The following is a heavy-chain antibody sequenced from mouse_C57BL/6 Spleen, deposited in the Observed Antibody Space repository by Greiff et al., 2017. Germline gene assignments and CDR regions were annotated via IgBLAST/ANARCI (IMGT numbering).Heavy chain of an antibody. CDR3: TRDGAMRDYDWFAY. V-gene: IGHV1-5*01. J-gene: IGHJ3*01. Sequence: VQLQQSGTVLARPGASVKMSCKTSGYTFTSYWMHWVKQRPGQGLEWIGAIYPGNSDTSYNQKFKGKAKLTAVTSASTAYMELSSLTNEDSAVYYCTRDGAMRDYDWFAYWGQGTLVTVSA. D-gene: IGHD2-4*01. CDR1: GYTFTSYW. CDR2: IYPGNSDT.